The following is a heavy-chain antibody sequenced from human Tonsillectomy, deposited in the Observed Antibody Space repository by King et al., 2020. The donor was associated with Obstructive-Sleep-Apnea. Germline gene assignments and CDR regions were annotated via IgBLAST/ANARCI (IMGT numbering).Heavy chain of an antibody. J-gene: IGHJ6*02. CDR3: ARGAYYFGSGSYYNYGMDV. D-gene: IGHD3-10*01. V-gene: IGHV3-13*01. CDR1: GFTFSSYE. CDR2: IGTAGDT. Sequence: VQLVESGGGLVQPGGSLRLSCAASGFTFSSYEMHWVRQATGKGLEWVSSIGTAGDTDYLGSVKGRFTISRENAKNSVYLQMNILRAGDTAVYYCARGAYYFGSGSYYNYGMDVWGQGTTVTVSS.